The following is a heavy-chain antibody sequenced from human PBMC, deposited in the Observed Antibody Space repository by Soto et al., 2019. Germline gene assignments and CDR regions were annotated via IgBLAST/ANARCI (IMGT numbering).Heavy chain of an antibody. V-gene: IGHV4-4*02. J-gene: IGHJ3*02. CDR3: ATYSDAFDI. Sequence: XETLSLTCSVAGGSISSSNWWSWVRQPPGKGLEWIGEIYHSGSTNYNPSLKSRVTISVDKSKNQFSLKLSSVTAADTAAYYCATYSDAFDIWGQGSMVTVSS. CDR1: GGSISSSNW. CDR2: IYHSGST. D-gene: IGHD2-21*01.